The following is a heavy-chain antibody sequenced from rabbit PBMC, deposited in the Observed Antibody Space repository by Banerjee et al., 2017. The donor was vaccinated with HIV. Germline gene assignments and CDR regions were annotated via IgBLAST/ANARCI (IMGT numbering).Heavy chain of an antibody. CDR3: ARGAGTGYIAAYGMDL. V-gene: IGHV1S45*01. D-gene: IGHD8-1*01. CDR1: GFSFSTYDY. CDR2: IYAGSSGST. J-gene: IGHJ6*01. Sequence: QEQLEESGGDLVKPEGSLTLTCTASGFSFSTYDYMCWVRQAPGKGLEWIACIYAGSSGSTYYASWAKGRFTTSKTSSTTVTLQMTSLTAADTATYFCARGAGTGYIAAYGMDLWGQGTLVTVS.